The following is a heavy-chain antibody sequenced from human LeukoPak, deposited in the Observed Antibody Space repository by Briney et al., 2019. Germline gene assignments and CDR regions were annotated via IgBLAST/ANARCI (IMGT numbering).Heavy chain of an antibody. J-gene: IGHJ3*02. V-gene: IGHV3-48*03. CDR1: GFTFSSYE. Sequence: PGGSLRLSCAASGFTFSSYEMNWVRQAPGKGLEWVSYISSSGSTIYYADSVKGRFTISRDNAKNTLYLQLDSLRAEDTAIYYCASPGWSDALDMWGQGTRVTVSS. CDR3: ASPGWSDALDM. D-gene: IGHD2-15*01. CDR2: ISSSGSTI.